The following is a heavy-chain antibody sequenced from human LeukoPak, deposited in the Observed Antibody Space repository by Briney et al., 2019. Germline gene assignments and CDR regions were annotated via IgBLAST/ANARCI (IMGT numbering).Heavy chain of an antibody. CDR2: IYTSGST. V-gene: IGHV4-61*02. J-gene: IGHJ4*02. Sequence: SQTLSLTCTVSGGSISSGSYYWSWIRQPAGKGLEWIGRIYTSGSTNYNPSLKSRVTISVDTSKNQFSLKLSSVTAADTAVYYCARAWELLTFDYWGQGTLVTASS. CDR3: ARAWELLTFDY. CDR1: GGSISSGSYY. D-gene: IGHD1-26*01.